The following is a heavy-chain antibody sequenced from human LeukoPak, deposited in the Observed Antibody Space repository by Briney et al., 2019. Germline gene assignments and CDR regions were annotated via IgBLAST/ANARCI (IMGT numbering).Heavy chain of an antibody. CDR1: GFTFSSYA. CDR3: ARGGRIDY. V-gene: IGHV3-48*01. CDR2: ISSSSSTI. D-gene: IGHD2-15*01. Sequence: GGSLRLSCAGYGFTFSSYAMNWVRQAPGKGLEWVSVISSSSSTIYYADSVKGRFTISRDNAKNSLYLQMNSLRAEDTAVYYCARGGRIDYWGQGTLVTVSS. J-gene: IGHJ4*02.